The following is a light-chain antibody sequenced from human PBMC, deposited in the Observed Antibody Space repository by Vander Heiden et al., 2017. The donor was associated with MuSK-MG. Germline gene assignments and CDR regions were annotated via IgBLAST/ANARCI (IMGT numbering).Light chain of an antibody. V-gene: IGKV1-33*01. CDR2: DAS. CDR3: QQDDNFPIT. Sequence: DIQMTQSPSSLSASVGDRISITCQASQDIGDYLNWYQQKPGKAPNLLIYDASMIYDASDLEAGAASRFSGSGSGTEFTLTITSLQPEDAATYYCQQDDNFPITFGQGTRLDIK. CDR1: QDIGDY. J-gene: IGKJ5*01.